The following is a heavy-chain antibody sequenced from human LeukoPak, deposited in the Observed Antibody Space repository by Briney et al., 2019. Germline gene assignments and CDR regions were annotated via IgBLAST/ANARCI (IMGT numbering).Heavy chain of an antibody. CDR2: FDPEDGEI. CDR1: GYTFTELS. Sequence: ASVKVSCKVSGYTFTELSMHWVRQAPGKGLEWMGGFDPEDGEIIYAQKFQGRVTMTEDTSTDTAYMGLSSLRSEDTAVYYCATSPITMIVGRIEFAYWGQGTLVTVSS. V-gene: IGHV1-24*01. D-gene: IGHD3-22*01. J-gene: IGHJ4*02. CDR3: ATSPITMIVGRIEFAY.